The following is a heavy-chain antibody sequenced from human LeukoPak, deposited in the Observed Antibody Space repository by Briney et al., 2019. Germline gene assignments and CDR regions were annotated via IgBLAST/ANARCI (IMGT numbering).Heavy chain of an antibody. D-gene: IGHD3-3*01. V-gene: IGHV3-11*01. CDR3: ARRLAYYDFWSGYYIMGYYFDY. CDR1: GFTFSDYY. CDR2: ISSSGSTI. J-gene: IGHJ4*02. Sequence: GGSLRLSCAASGFTFSDYYMSWIRQAPGKGLEWVSYISSSGSTIYYADSVKGRFTISRDNAKNSLYLQMNSLRAGDTAVYYCARRLAYYDFWSGYYIMGYYFDYWGQGTLVTVSS.